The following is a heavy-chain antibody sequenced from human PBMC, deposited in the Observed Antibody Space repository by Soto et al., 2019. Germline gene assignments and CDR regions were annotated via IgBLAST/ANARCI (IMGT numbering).Heavy chain of an antibody. Sequence: QVQLVQSGAEVKKPGSSVKVSCKASGGTFSSYAISWVRQAPGQGLEWMGGIIPIFGTANYAQKFQGRVTITADESTSTAYMELSSLRSEDTAVYYCAREVSDHSAWELPFSPARWFDPWGQGTLVTVSS. J-gene: IGHJ5*02. CDR2: IIPIFGTA. V-gene: IGHV1-69*01. CDR1: GGTFSSYA. CDR3: AREVSDHSAWELPFSPARWFDP. D-gene: IGHD1-26*01.